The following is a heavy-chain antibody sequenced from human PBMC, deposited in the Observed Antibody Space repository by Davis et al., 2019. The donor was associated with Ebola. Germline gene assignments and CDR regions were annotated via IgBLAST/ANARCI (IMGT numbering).Heavy chain of an antibody. CDR1: GYTFTSYD. D-gene: IGHD3-10*01. CDR2: MNPNSGNT. V-gene: IGHV1-8*01. Sequence: AASVKVSCKASGYTFTSYDINWVRQATGQGLERMGWMNPNSGNTGYAQKFQGRVTMTRNTSISTAYMELSSLGSEDTAVYYCASSNLLWFGELLLFYWGQGTLVTVSS. CDR3: ASSNLLWFGELLLFY. J-gene: IGHJ4*02.